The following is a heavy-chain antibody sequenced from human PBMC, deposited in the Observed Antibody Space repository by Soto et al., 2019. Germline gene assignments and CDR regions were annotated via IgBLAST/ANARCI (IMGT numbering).Heavy chain of an antibody. J-gene: IGHJ3*02. CDR2: ISWNSGSI. CDR3: AKDTAGGWYDAFDI. CDR1: GFTFDDYA. D-gene: IGHD6-19*01. V-gene: IGHV3-9*01. Sequence: PGGSLRLSCAASGFTFDDYAMHWVRQAPGKGLEWVSGISWNSGSIGYADSVKGRFTISRDNAKNSLYLQMNSLRAEDTALYYCAKDTAGGWYDAFDIWGQGTMVTVSS.